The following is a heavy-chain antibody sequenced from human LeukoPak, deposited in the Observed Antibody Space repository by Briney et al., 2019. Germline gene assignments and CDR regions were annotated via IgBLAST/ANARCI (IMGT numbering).Heavy chain of an antibody. J-gene: IGHJ4*02. V-gene: IGHV4-30-4*08. Sequence: PSQTLSLTCTVSGGSISSGDYYWSWVRQPPGKGLEWIGYIYYSGSTYYNPSLKSRVTISVDTSKNQFSLKLSSVTAADTAVYYSARSLGYCSSTSCYRDFDYWGQGTLVTVSS. CDR3: ARSLGYCSSTSCYRDFDY. D-gene: IGHD2-2*02. CDR1: GGSISSGDYY. CDR2: IYYSGST.